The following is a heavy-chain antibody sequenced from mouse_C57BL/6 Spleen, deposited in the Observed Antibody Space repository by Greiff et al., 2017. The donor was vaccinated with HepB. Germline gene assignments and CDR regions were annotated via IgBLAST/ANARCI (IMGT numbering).Heavy chain of an antibody. J-gene: IGHJ4*01. CDR3: ARPNLESNAMDY. V-gene: IGHV5-12*01. CDR2: ISNGGGST. CDR1: GFTFSDYY. Sequence: EVKVVESGGGLVQPGGSLKLSCAASGFTFSDYYMYWVRQTPEKRLEWVAYISNGGGSTYYPDTVKGRFTISRDNAKNTLYLQMSRLKSEDTAMYYCARPNLESNAMDYWGQGTSVTVSS.